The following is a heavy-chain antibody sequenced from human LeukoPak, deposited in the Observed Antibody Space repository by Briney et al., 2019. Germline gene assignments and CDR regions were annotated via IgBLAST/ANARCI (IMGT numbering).Heavy chain of an antibody. Sequence: ASVKVSCKVSGYTLTEFSMHWVRQAPGKGLEWMGGFDPEDGETIYAQKFQGRVTMTEDTSTDTAYMELSSLRSEDTAVYYCATVINYYDSSGPGAFDIWGQGTMVTVSS. V-gene: IGHV1-24*01. D-gene: IGHD3-22*01. CDR3: ATVINYYDSSGPGAFDI. CDR1: GYTLTEFS. CDR2: FDPEDGET. J-gene: IGHJ3*02.